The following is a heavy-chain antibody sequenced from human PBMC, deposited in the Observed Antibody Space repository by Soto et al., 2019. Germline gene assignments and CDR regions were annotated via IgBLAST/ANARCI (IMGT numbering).Heavy chain of an antibody. CDR1: GYTFINFD. CDR3: ARMASAGTLNWFEP. J-gene: IGHJ5*02. Sequence: ASVKVSCKASGYTFINFDISWVRQAAGQGLEWLGWMNPGSGKTGYASKFQGRVAMTRDASTGTSHRELSSLTSDDTAVYYCARMASAGTLNWFEPWGQGTLVTVSS. V-gene: IGHV1-8*02. D-gene: IGHD6-13*01. CDR2: MNPGSGKT.